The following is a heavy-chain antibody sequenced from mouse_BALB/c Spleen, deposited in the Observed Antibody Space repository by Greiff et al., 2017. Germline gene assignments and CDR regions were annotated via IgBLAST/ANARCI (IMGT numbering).Heavy chain of an antibody. J-gene: IGHJ4*01. CDR1: GFSLTSYG. V-gene: IGHV2-9*02. CDR2: IWAGGST. CDR3: AREAWGGNTVMDY. Sequence: QVQLQESGPGLVAPSQSLSITCTVSGFSLTSYGVHWVRQPPGKGLEWLGVIWAGGSTNYNSALMSRLSISKDNSKSQVFLKMNSLQTDDTAMYYCAREAWGGNTVMDYWGQGTSVTVSS. D-gene: IGHD5-1-1*01.